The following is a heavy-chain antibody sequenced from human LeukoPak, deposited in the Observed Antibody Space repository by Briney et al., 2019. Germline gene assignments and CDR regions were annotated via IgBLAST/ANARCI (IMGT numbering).Heavy chain of an antibody. J-gene: IGHJ4*02. V-gene: IGHV3-48*01. CDR2: ISSSSSTI. CDR3: ARSAYYDFWNGYYPFDN. Sequence: PGGSLRLSCAASGFSFSTYSMNWVRQAPGKGLEWVSYISSSSSTINHADSVKGRFTISRDNAKNSLYLQMNSLRAEDTAVYYCARSAYYDFWNGYYPFDNWGQGTLVTVSS. CDR1: GFSFSTYS. D-gene: IGHD3-3*01.